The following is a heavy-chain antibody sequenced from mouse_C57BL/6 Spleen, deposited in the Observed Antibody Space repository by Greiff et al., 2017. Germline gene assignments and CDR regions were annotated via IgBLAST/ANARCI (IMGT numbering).Heavy chain of an antibody. V-gene: IGHV1-55*01. CDR1: CYTFTSYW. J-gene: IGHJ4*01. Sequence: PLSSFHISCNASCYTFTSYWITWVKQRPGQGLEWIGDIYPGSGSTNYNEKFKSKATLTVDTSSSTAYMQLSSLTSEDSAVYYCARYGSSPYAMDYWGQGTSVTVSS. CDR3: ARYGSSPYAMDY. D-gene: IGHD1-1*01. CDR2: IYPGSGST.